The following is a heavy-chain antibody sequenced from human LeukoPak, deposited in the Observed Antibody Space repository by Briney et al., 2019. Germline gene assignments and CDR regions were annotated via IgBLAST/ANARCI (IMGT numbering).Heavy chain of an antibody. CDR2: IKQDGSEK. V-gene: IGHV3-7*03. Sequence: GGSLRLSCAASGLTFSNAWMSWVRQAPGKGLEWVANIKQDGSEKYYVDSVKGRFTISRDNAKNSLYLQMNSLRAEDTAVYYCASQLFDAFDIWGQGTMVTVSS. D-gene: IGHD2-2*01. CDR3: ASQLFDAFDI. J-gene: IGHJ3*02. CDR1: GLTFSNAW.